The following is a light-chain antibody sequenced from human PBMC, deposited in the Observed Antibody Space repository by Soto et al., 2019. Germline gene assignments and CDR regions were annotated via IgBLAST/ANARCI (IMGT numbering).Light chain of an antibody. CDR1: QSISSW. Sequence: SGASQSISSWLAWYQQKPGKAPKLLIYDASSLESGVPSRFSGSGSGTEFTLSMRSLHPDDFATYYCQEYNSYSWTFAQGTKV. J-gene: IGKJ1*01. CDR3: QEYNSYSWT. CDR2: DAS. V-gene: IGKV1-5*01.